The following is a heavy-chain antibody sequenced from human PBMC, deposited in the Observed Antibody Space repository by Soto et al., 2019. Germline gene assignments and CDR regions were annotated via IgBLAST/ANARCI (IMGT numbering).Heavy chain of an antibody. CDR3: ARRGSGVTRGLHY. V-gene: IGHV3-74*01. CDR2: INTDGSST. J-gene: IGHJ4*02. Sequence: EVQLVESGGGLVQPGGSLRLSCAASGFTFSSYWMHWVRQAPGKGLVWISRINTDGSSTSYVDSVQGRFTISRDNGKNTLFLQMNSLRGDVTAVYYCARRGSGVTRGLHYWGQGTLVTVSS. CDR1: GFTFSSYW. D-gene: IGHD2-15*01.